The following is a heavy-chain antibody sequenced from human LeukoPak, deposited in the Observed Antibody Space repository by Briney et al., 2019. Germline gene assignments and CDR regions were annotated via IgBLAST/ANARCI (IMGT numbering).Heavy chain of an antibody. CDR3: TRLPWDDSSGYVN. Sequence: GGSLRLSCAASGFTFSGSAMHWVRQASGKGLGWVGRIRSKVNSYATAYAASVKGRFTISRDDSKNTAYLQMNSLKTEDTAVYYCTRLPWDDSSGYVNCGQGTLVTVSS. CDR1: GFTFSGSA. D-gene: IGHD3-22*01. CDR2: IRSKVNSYAT. V-gene: IGHV3-73*01. J-gene: IGHJ4*02.